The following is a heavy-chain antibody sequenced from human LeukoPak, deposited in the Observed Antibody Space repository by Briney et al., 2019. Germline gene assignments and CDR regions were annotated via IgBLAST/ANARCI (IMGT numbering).Heavy chain of an antibody. CDR1: GGSFSGYY. D-gene: IGHD5-18*01. J-gene: IGHJ5*02. CDR3: ARPNRLRVRLYGYGSDYWFDP. CDR2: INHSGST. V-gene: IGHV4-34*01. Sequence: SETLSLTCAVYGGSFSGYYWSWIRQPPGKGLEWIGEINHSGSTNYNPSLKSRVTISVDTSKNQFSLKLSSVTAADTAVYYCARPNRLRVRLYGYGSDYWFDPWGQGTLVTVSS.